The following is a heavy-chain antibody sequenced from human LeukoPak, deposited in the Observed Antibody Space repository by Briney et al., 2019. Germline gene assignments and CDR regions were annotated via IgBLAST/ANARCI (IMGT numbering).Heavy chain of an antibody. V-gene: IGHV4-39*07. D-gene: IGHD6-19*01. CDR3: ARGTTLSIAVAGIVVLDP. Sequence: SETLSLTCTVSGGSISSRSYYWGWIRQPPGKGLEWIGSIDYSGSTYYNPSLKSRVTISVDTSKNQFSLKLSSVTAADTAVYYCARGTTLSIAVAGIVVLDPWGQGTLLTVSS. J-gene: IGHJ5*02. CDR2: IDYSGST. CDR1: GGSISSRSYY.